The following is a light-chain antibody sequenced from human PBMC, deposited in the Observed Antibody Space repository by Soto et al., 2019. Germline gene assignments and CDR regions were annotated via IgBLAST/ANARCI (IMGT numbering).Light chain of an antibody. Sequence: DIVMTQSPDSLAVSLGERATLNCKSSQSVLYSSNNKNYLAWYQQKPGQPPKLLIYWASIRESGVPDRFSGSGSATDFTLTISSLQAEDVAVYYCQQYYTTPRTFGQGTKVEIK. CDR2: WAS. V-gene: IGKV4-1*01. CDR1: QSVLYSSNNKNY. CDR3: QQYYTTPRT. J-gene: IGKJ1*01.